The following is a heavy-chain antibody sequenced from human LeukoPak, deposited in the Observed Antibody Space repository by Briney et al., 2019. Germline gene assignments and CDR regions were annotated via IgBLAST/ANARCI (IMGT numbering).Heavy chain of an antibody. CDR3: ARGALAGAGTPFQWFDP. V-gene: IGHV4-59*01. D-gene: IGHD6-13*01. Sequence: SETLSLTCSVSGGSFSSYYWSWIRQPPGKGLEWIGYIYYSGTTNYNPSLKSRVTLSVDTSKNQFSLQLGSVTAADTAVYYCARGALAGAGTPFQWFDPWGQGIVVTVSS. J-gene: IGHJ5*02. CDR1: GGSFSSYY. CDR2: IYYSGTT.